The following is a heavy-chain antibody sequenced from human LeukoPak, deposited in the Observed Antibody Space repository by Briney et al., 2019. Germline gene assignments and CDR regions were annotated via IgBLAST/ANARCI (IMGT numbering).Heavy chain of an antibody. J-gene: IGHJ3*02. CDR1: GFTFSSYG. V-gene: IGHV3-33*01. CDR3: ARDSHKFDSSGYYPDAFDI. D-gene: IGHD3-22*01. Sequence: GGSLRLSCAASGFTFSSYGMHWVRQAPGKGLEWVAVIWYDGSNKYYADSVKGRFTISRDNAKKSLYLQMHSLRAEDTAVYYCARDSHKFDSSGYYPDAFDIWGQGTMVTVSS. CDR2: IWYDGSNK.